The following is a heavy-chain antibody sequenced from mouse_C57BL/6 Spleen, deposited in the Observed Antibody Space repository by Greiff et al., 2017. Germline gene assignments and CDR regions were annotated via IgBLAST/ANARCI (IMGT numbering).Heavy chain of an antibody. CDR3: ARSTTVVATRSYAMDY. Sequence: QVQLQQPGAELVMPGASVKLSCKASGYTFTSYWMHWVKQRPGQGLEWIGEIDHSDTYTNYNQKFKGKSTLTVDKSSSTAYMQLSSLTSEDSAVYYCARSTTVVATRSYAMDYWGQGTSVTVSS. V-gene: IGHV1-69*01. D-gene: IGHD1-1*01. CDR1: GYTFTSYW. CDR2: IDHSDTYT. J-gene: IGHJ4*01.